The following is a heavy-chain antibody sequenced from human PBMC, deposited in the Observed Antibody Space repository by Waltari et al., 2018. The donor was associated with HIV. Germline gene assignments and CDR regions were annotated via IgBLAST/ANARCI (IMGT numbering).Heavy chain of an antibody. V-gene: IGHV4-4*02. CDR3: TGSMKYEFDS. J-gene: IGHJ5*01. CDR2: IYHSGRT. Sequence: QVQLQESGPGLVKPSETLSLTCAVRGDSISNANWWPWVRQPPGRGLEWIGEIYHSGRTNYSPSLRSRVTISVDKSKKHFSLTLSSVTAADTAIYFCTGSMKYEFDSWGQGILVSVS. CDR1: GDSISNANW. D-gene: IGHD7-27*01.